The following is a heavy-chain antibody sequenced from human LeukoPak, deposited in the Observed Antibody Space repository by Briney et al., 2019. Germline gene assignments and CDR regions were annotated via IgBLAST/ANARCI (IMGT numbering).Heavy chain of an antibody. V-gene: IGHV3-21*01. CDR3: ARAPTIFGVAQAYYFDY. D-gene: IGHD3-3*01. CDR2: ISSSSSYI. Sequence: GGSLRLSCAASGFTFSSYSMNWVRQAPGKGLEWVSSISSSSSYIYYADSVKGRFTISRDNAKNSLYLQMNSLRAEDTAVYYCARAPTIFGVAQAYYFDYWGQGTLVTVSS. CDR1: GFTFSSYS. J-gene: IGHJ4*02.